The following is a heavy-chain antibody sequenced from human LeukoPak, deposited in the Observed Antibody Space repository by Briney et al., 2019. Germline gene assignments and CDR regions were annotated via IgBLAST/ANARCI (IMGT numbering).Heavy chain of an antibody. D-gene: IGHD6-13*01. V-gene: IGHV4-59*01. J-gene: IGHJ4*02. CDR2: IYYSGST. CDR3: ARGISSSWYSY. Sequence: SETLSLICTVSGGSISSYYWSWIRQHPGKGLEWIGYIYYSGSTNYNPSLKSRVTISVDTSKNQFSLKLSSVTAADTAVYYCARGISSSWYSYWGQGTLVTVSS. CDR1: GGSISSYY.